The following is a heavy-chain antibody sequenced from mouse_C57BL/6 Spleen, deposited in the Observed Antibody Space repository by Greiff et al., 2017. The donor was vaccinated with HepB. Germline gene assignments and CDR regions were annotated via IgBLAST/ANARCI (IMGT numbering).Heavy chain of an antibody. Sequence: VQLQQSGPELVKPGASVKISCKASGYTFTDYYMNWVKQSHGKSLEWIGDINPNNGGTSYNQKFKGKATLTVDKSSSTAYMELRSLTSEDSAVYYCAVYYGNYGVDYWGQGTTLTVSS. CDR3: AVYYGNYGVDY. CDR2: INPNNGGT. V-gene: IGHV1-26*01. D-gene: IGHD2-1*01. CDR1: GYTFTDYY. J-gene: IGHJ2*01.